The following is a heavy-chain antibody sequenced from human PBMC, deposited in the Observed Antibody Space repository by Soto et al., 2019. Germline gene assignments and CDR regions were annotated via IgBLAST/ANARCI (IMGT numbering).Heavy chain of an antibody. CDR3: AKEAYQLLPEMYYFDY. CDR1: GFTFSSYG. Sequence: QVQLVESGGGVVQPGRSLRLSCAASGFTFSSYGMHWVRQAPGKGLEWVAVISYDGSNKYYADSVKGRFTISRDNSKNTLYLQMNSLRAEDTAVYYCAKEAYQLLPEMYYFDYWGQGTLVTVSS. D-gene: IGHD2-2*01. J-gene: IGHJ4*02. V-gene: IGHV3-30*18. CDR2: ISYDGSNK.